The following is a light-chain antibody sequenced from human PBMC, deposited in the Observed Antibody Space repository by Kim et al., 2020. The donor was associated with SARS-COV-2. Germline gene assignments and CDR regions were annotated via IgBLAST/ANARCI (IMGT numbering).Light chain of an antibody. CDR2: KAS. Sequence: DIQMTQSPSTLSASVGDRVTITCRASQSISSWLAWYQQKPGKAPKLLIYKASSLESGVPSRFSGSGSGTEFTLTINSLQPDDFATYYCQQYNSYRTFGQGTKVDIK. V-gene: IGKV1-5*03. J-gene: IGKJ1*01. CDR3: QQYNSYRT. CDR1: QSISSW.